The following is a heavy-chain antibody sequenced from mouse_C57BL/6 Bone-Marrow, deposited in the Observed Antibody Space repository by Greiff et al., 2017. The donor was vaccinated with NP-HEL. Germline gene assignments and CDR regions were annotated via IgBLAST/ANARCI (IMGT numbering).Heavy chain of an antibody. CDR1: GYTFTSYW. CDR3: ARAIYYGNPFAY. CDR2: IYPGSGST. J-gene: IGHJ3*01. Sequence: QVHVKQPGAELVKPGASVKMSCKASGYTFTSYWITWVKQRPGQGLEWIGDIYPGSGSTNYNEKFKSKATLTVDTSSSTAYMQLSSLTSEDSAVYYCARAIYYGNPFAYWGQVTLVTVSA. D-gene: IGHD2-1*01. V-gene: IGHV1-55*01.